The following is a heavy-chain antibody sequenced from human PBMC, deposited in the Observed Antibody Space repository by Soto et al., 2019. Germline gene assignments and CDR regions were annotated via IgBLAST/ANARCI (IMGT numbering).Heavy chain of an antibody. J-gene: IGHJ4*02. Sequence: GGSLRLSCAASGFTFSSYSINWVRQAPGKGLEWVSSISSSSTLIYYAGSVKGRFTISRDNAKNSLYLQMNSLRAEDTAVYYCARSELGSYDSHNLDYWGQGTLVTVSS. D-gene: IGHD1-26*01. V-gene: IGHV3-21*01. CDR1: GFTFSSYS. CDR3: ARSELGSYDSHNLDY. CDR2: ISSSSTLI.